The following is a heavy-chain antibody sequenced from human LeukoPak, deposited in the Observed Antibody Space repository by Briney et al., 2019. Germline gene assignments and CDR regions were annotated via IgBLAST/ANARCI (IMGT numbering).Heavy chain of an antibody. Sequence: PGGSLRLSCEVPGFTFSNFWMSWVRQAPGKGLEWVANIKQDGSDQFYVDSVKGRFTITRDNAKNSLFLQMNSLRAEDTAVYYCARPRATSCCSMDVWGKGTSVTVAS. J-gene: IGHJ6*03. V-gene: IGHV3-7*01. CDR2: IKQDGSDQ. CDR3: ARPRATSCCSMDV. CDR1: GFTFSNFW. D-gene: IGHD2-2*01.